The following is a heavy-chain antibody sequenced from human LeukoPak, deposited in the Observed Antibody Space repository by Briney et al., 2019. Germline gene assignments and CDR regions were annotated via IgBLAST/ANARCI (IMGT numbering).Heavy chain of an antibody. V-gene: IGHV3-21*01. CDR2: ISSSSSYI. D-gene: IGHD4-17*01. Sequence: GGSLRLSCAASGLTFSRYSMNWVRQAPGKGLEWVSSISSSSSYIYYADSVKGRFTISRDNAKNSLYLQMNSLRAEDTAVYYCARDDKGGGHPTTVTTEPFDYWGQGTLVTVSS. CDR1: GLTFSRYS. CDR3: ARDDKGGGHPTTVTTEPFDY. J-gene: IGHJ4*02.